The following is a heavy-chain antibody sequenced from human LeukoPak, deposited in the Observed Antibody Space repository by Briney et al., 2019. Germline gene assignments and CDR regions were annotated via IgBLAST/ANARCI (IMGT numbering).Heavy chain of an antibody. Sequence: ASVKVSCKASGYTFSNYAFTWVRQAPGQGLEWMGWISAYNGYTNYGQNLQGRVTMTTDTSTSTAYMELRSLRSDDTAVYHCARGDSGAREGFDYWGQGTLVTVSS. D-gene: IGHD1-26*01. J-gene: IGHJ4*02. CDR1: GYTFSNYA. CDR3: ARGDSGAREGFDY. V-gene: IGHV1-18*01. CDR2: ISAYNGYT.